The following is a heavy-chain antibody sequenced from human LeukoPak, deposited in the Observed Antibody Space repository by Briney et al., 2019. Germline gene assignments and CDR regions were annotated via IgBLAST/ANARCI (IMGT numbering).Heavy chain of an antibody. V-gene: IGHV6-1*01. CDR1: GDSVSSKSAA. CDR3: ARVDLGSAIFEPKWFDP. D-gene: IGHD3-3*01. Sequence: SQTLSLTCAISGDSVSSKSAAWNWIRQSPSRGLEWLGRTYYGSKWYNDYAESVKSRITINADTSKNQFSLQLNSVTPEDTAVYYCARVDLGSAIFEPKWFDPWAREPWSPSPQ. J-gene: IGHJ5*02. CDR2: TYYGSKWYN.